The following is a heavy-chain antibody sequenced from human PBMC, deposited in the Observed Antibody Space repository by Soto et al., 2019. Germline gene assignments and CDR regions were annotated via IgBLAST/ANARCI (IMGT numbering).Heavy chain of an antibody. CDR1: GGSISSGGYS. V-gene: IGHV4-30-2*01. Sequence: SEILSLTCAVSGGSISSGGYSWSWIRQPPGKGLEWIGYIYHSGSTYYNPSLKSRVTISVDRSKNQFSLKLSSVTAADTAVYSCARGVPRLGYYFDYWGQGTLVTVSS. CDR2: IYHSGST. CDR3: ARGVPRLGYYFDY. D-gene: IGHD1-1*01. J-gene: IGHJ4*02.